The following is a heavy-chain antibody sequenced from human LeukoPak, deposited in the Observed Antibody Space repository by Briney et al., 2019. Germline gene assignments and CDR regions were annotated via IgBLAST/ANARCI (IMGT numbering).Heavy chain of an antibody. CDR3: ASRGTLYYFDY. Sequence: PGGSLRLSCAASGFTFSSYGMHWVRQAPGKGLEWVAVISYDGSNKYYADSVKGRFTISRDNSKNTLYLQMNSLRAEDTAVYYCASRGTLYYFDYWGQGTLVTVSS. CDR2: ISYDGSNK. V-gene: IGHV3-30*03. D-gene: IGHD3-16*01. CDR1: GFTFSSYG. J-gene: IGHJ4*02.